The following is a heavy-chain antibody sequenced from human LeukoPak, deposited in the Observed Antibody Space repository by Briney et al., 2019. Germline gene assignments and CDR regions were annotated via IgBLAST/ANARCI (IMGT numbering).Heavy chain of an antibody. D-gene: IGHD5-18*01. CDR1: GGSISSYY. J-gene: IGHJ4*02. CDR3: ARHMGLGYSFGYPYFDY. Sequence: SETLSLTCTVSGGSISSYYWSWIRQPPGKGLEWIGYIYYSGSTNYNPSLKSRVTISVDTSKNQFSLKLSSVTAADTAVYYCARHMGLGYSFGYPYFDYWGQGTLVTVSS. CDR2: IYYSGST. V-gene: IGHV4-59*08.